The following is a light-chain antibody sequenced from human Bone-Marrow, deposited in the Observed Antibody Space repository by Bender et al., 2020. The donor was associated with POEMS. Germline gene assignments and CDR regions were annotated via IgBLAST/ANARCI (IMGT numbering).Light chain of an antibody. V-gene: IGLV2-11*01. CDR3: AAWDATLNGPV. J-gene: IGLJ2*01. Sequence: QPALTQPRAVSGSPGQSVTISCTGTSSNVGAYDYVSWHHQFPGRAPKIMIYDVNKRPSGVPYRFSGSKSGTSASLAISGLQSEDAADYYCAAWDATLNGPVFGGVTKLTVL. CDR2: DVN. CDR1: SSNVGAYDY.